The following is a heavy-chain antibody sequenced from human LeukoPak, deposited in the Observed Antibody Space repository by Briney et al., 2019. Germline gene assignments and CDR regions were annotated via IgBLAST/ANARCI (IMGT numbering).Heavy chain of an antibody. V-gene: IGHV3-23*01. J-gene: IGHJ4*02. Sequence: PGGSLRLSCAASGFTFSSYAMSWVRQSPGKGLEWVSAIGGNGRTTYYADSVKGRFTISRDNSKNTLYLQMNSLSAEDTAVYYCSKDRGGTYGDYFDYWGQGIPVTVSS. CDR2: IGGNGRTT. CDR3: SKDRGGTYGDYFDY. CDR1: GFTFSSYA. D-gene: IGHD4-17*01.